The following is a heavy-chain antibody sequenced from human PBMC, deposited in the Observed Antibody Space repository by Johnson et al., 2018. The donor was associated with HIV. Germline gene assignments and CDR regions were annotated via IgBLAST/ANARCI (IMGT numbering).Heavy chain of an antibody. CDR2: ISSSGSTI. J-gene: IGHJ3*02. Sequence: QVQLVESGGGLVKPGGSLRLSCVASGFTFSDYYMTWIRQAPRKGLEWVSYISSSGSTIYSADSVKGRFTLSRDNARNSLFLQRNSLRAEDTAVYYCAGAPSGGVSLPDAFDIWGQGTMVAVSS. CDR3: AGAPSGGVSLPDAFDI. V-gene: IGHV3-11*01. CDR1: GFTFSDYY. D-gene: IGHD4/OR15-4a*01.